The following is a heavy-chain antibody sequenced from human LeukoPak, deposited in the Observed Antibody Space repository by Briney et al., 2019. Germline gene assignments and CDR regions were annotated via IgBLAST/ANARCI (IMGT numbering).Heavy chain of an antibody. J-gene: IGHJ3*02. D-gene: IGHD2-15*01. CDR1: GYTFTSYG. CDR2: ISAYNGNT. CDR3: ARVLVSTSYCSGDNCYGAVFGAFDI. Sequence: ASVKVSCKASGYTFTSYGISWVRQAPGQGLEWMGWISAYNGNTNYAQKLQGRVTMTTDTSTSTAYMELRSLRSDDTAVYYCARVLVSTSYCSGDNCYGAVFGAFDIWGQGTMVTVSS. V-gene: IGHV1-18*01.